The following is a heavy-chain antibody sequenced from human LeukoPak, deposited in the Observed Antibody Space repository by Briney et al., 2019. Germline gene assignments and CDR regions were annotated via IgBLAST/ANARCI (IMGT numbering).Heavy chain of an antibody. D-gene: IGHD2-15*01. V-gene: IGHV4-38-2*02. CDR1: GYSISSGYY. Sequence: PSETPPLTCTVSGYSISSGYYWGWIRQPPGKGLEWIGSIYHSGSTYYNPSLKSRVTISVDTSKNQFSLKLSSVTAADTAVYYCARATPNCSGGSCYPFDYWGQGTLVTVSS. CDR3: ARATPNCSGGSCYPFDY. J-gene: IGHJ4*02. CDR2: IYHSGST.